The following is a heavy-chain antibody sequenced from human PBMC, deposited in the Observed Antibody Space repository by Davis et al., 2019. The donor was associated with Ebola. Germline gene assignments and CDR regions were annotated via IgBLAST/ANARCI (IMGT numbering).Heavy chain of an antibody. J-gene: IGHJ5*02. D-gene: IGHD1-26*01. CDR3: ARDRGVGATSANWFDP. CDR2: RYNSGST. V-gene: IGHV4-59*01. Sequence: SETLSLTCSVSGASISSYYWSWIRQAPGKGLEWIGFRYNSGSTNHNPSLKSRVTISVDTSRNEFSLKLSSVTAADTAVYFCARDRGVGATSANWFDPWGQGTLVTVSS. CDR1: GASISSYY.